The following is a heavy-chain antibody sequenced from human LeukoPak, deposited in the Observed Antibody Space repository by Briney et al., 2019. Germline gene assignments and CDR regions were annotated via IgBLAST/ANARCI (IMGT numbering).Heavy chain of an antibody. J-gene: IGHJ4*02. D-gene: IGHD2-2*01. CDR1: GFTFSSHT. CDR2: ISSSRSYI. CDR3: ARDHCSSTSCFPSGTNYFDS. V-gene: IGHV3-21*01. Sequence: PGGSLRLSCAASGFTFSSHTMNWVRQAPGKGLEWVSSISSSRSYIYNADSVKGRFTISRDNAKNSLYLQMNSLRAEDTAVYYCARDHCSSTSCFPSGTNYFDSWGQGTPVTVSS.